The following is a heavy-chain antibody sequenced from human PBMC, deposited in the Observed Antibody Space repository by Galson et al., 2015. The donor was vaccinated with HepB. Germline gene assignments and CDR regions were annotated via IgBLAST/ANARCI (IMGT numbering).Heavy chain of an antibody. CDR2: ISGSGGSI. Sequence: SLRLSCAVSGFTFSNNAMSWVRQAPGKGLEWVSGISGSGGSIDYADSVRGRFTISRDNSKKTLYLQMNSLRAEDTAVYHCAKEGWVVDSRMFDYWGQGILVTVSS. J-gene: IGHJ4*02. CDR1: GFTFSNNA. D-gene: IGHD2-15*01. CDR3: AKEGWVVDSRMFDY. V-gene: IGHV3-23*01.